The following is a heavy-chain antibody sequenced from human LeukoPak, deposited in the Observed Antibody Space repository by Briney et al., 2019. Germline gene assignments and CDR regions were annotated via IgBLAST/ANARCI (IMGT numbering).Heavy chain of an antibody. V-gene: IGHV1-18*01. CDR3: ARSRTHRLYSGSGSYPGAFDY. D-gene: IGHD3-10*01. J-gene: IGHJ4*02. CDR1: GYIFTNYG. Sequence: GASVKVSCKPAGYIFTNYGNSWERQAPGQGLERMGWFSVYNGYTNHAQKLQGRVTMTTDTSTSTVYMELRSLRSDDTAVYYCARSRTHRLYSGSGSYPGAFDYWGQGTLVTVSS. CDR2: FSVYNGYT.